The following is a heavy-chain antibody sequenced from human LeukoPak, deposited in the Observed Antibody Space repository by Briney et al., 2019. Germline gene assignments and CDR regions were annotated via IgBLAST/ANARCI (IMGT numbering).Heavy chain of an antibody. CDR2: IKSKTDGGTT. Sequence: PGGSLRLSCAASGFTFGNAWMSWVRQAPGKGLEWVGRIKSKTDGGTTDYAAPVKGRFTISRDDSKNTLYLQMNSLKTEDTAVYYCTTARLEAEQQPTYYYYYYYMDVWGKGTTVTVSS. CDR1: GFTFGNAW. D-gene: IGHD6-13*01. V-gene: IGHV3-15*01. CDR3: TTARLEAEQQPTYYYYYYYMDV. J-gene: IGHJ6*03.